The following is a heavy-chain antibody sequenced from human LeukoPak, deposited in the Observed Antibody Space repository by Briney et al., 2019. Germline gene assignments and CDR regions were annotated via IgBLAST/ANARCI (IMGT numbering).Heavy chain of an antibody. CDR3: AKDRDAVYGDYVH. CDR2: ITDSGSST. D-gene: IGHD4-17*01. V-gene: IGHV3-23*01. J-gene: IGHJ4*02. Sequence: PGGSLRLXCAGSGFTFFIQAMSWVRQAPGKGLEWVSSITDSGSSTFYADSVKGRFTTSRGNSKNILYLQMSSLRAEDTAVYYCAKDRDAVYGDYVHWGQGTLVTVSS. CDR1: GFTFFIQA.